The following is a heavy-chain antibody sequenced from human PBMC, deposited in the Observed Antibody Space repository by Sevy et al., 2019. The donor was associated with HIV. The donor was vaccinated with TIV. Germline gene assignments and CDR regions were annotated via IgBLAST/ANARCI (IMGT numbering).Heavy chain of an antibody. CDR1: GGSISSYY. CDR3: ARDRIDYDILTGYHPLVG. J-gene: IGHJ4*02. D-gene: IGHD3-9*01. V-gene: IGHV4-4*07. Sequence: SEILSLTCTVSGGSISSYYWSWIRQPAGKGLEWIGRIYTSGSTNYNPSLKSRVTMSVDTSKNQFSLKLSSVTAADTAVYYCARDRIDYDILTGYHPLVGWGQGTLVTVSS. CDR2: IYTSGST.